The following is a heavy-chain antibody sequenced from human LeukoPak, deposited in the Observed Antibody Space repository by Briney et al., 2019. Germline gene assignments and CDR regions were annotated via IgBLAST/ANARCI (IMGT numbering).Heavy chain of an antibody. CDR2: INPNSGGT. D-gene: IGHD3-9*01. Sequence: ASVKVSCKASGYTFTGYYMHWVRQAPGQGLEWMGWINPNSGGTNYAQKFQGRVTMTRDTSISTAYMELSRLRSDDTAVYYCARWLTGYSNFDYWGQGTLVTVSS. CDR3: ARWLTGYSNFDY. J-gene: IGHJ4*02. CDR1: GYTFTGYY. V-gene: IGHV1-2*02.